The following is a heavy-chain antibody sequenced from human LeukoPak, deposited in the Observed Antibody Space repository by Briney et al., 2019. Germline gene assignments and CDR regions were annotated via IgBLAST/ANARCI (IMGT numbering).Heavy chain of an antibody. J-gene: IGHJ3*02. CDR1: GFTFSSYG. V-gene: IGHV3-30*03. Sequence: PGRSLRLSCAASGFTFSSYGMHWVRQAPGKGLEWVAVISYDGSNKYYADSVKGRFTISRDNSKNTLYLQMNSLRAEDTAVYYCTPDPHDLGDAFDIWGQGTMVTVSS. CDR2: ISYDGSNK. D-gene: IGHD1-14*01. CDR3: TPDPHDLGDAFDI.